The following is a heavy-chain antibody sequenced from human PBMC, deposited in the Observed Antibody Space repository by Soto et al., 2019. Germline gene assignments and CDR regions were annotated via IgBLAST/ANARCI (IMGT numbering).Heavy chain of an antibody. V-gene: IGHV6-1*01. CDR2: AYYRSRWQY. CDR3: ARDPPDFNSGFDS. CDR1: GDSVSNKGAT. D-gene: IGHD1-26*01. J-gene: IGHJ4*02. Sequence: SQTLSLTCAICGDSVSNKGATWNWIRQSPSRGLEWLGRAYYRSRWQYDYATSVRSRITINPDTSKNQFSLQLSSVTPEDTAVYYCARDPPDFNSGFDSWGQGSMVTVSS.